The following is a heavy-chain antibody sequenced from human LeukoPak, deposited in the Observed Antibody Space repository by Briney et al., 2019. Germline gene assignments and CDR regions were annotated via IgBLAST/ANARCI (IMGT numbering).Heavy chain of an antibody. CDR2: IYYSGST. CDR3: ARTNRIAAAGIPWEWFDP. D-gene: IGHD6-13*01. Sequence: SETLSLTCTVSGGSISSSSYYWAWIRQPPGKGLEWIGSIYYSGSTYYNPSLKSRVTISVDTSKNQFSLKLSSVTAADTAVYYCARTNRIAAAGIPWEWFDPWGQGTLVTVSS. V-gene: IGHV4-39*07. J-gene: IGHJ5*02. CDR1: GGSISSSSYY.